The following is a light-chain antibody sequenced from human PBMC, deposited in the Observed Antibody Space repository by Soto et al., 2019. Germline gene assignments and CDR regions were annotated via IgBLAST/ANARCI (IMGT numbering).Light chain of an antibody. V-gene: IGKV3-11*01. CDR3: QQHSNF. CDR1: ESVGRK. Sequence: EIVLTQSPATLSLSPGERATLSCRASESVGRKLAWYQQIPGQAPRLLIYDASSRATGIPARFCGSGSGTDFTLTISSLEPEDFAIYYCQQHSNFFGPGTKVDI. CDR2: DAS. J-gene: IGKJ3*01.